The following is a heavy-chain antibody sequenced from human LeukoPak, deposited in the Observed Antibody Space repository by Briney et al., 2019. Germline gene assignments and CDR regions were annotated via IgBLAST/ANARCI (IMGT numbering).Heavy chain of an antibody. V-gene: IGHV3-30*02. Sequence: GGSLRLSCAASGFTFSNYGMHWVRQAPGKGLEWVTFIRFDGNNEFYADSVKDRLTISRDNSKNTLYLQMNSLRTEDTAVYYCVADPFGRGVTGSLWLWGQGTLVTVSS. CDR2: IRFDGNNE. J-gene: IGHJ4*02. CDR3: VADPFGRGVTGSLWL. CDR1: GFTFSNYG. D-gene: IGHD3-10*01.